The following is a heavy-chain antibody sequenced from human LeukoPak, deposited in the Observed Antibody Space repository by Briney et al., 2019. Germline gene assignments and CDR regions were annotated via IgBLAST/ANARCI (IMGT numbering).Heavy chain of an antibody. V-gene: IGHV1-69*05. CDR3: ARGSNSSTYYDFWSGYYSWFDP. CDR1: GGTFSSYA. CDR2: IIPIFGTA. Sequence: ASVKVSCKASGGTFSSYAISWVRQAPGRGLEWMGGIIPIFGTANYAQKFQGRVTITTNESTSTAYMELSSLRSEDTAEYYCARGSNSSTYYDFWSGYYSWFDPWGQGTLVTVSS. D-gene: IGHD3-3*01. J-gene: IGHJ5*02.